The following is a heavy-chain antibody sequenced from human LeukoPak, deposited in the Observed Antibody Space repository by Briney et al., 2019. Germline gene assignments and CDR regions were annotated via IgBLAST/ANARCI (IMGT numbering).Heavy chain of an antibody. CDR3: ARQMATSDDAFDI. V-gene: IGHV5-51*01. CDR2: IYPGDSDT. CDR1: GYSFTNYW. J-gene: IGHJ3*02. Sequence: GESLKISCKGSGYSFTNYWIGWVRQMPGKGLEWMGIIYPGDSDTRYSSSFQDQVTISADKSISTAYLQWSSLKASDTAMYYCARQMATSDDAFDIWGQGTMVTVSS. D-gene: IGHD5-24*01.